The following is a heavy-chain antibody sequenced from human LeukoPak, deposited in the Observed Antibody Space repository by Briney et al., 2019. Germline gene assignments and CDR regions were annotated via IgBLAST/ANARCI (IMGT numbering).Heavy chain of an antibody. CDR2: IYVTGST. Sequence: SETLSLTCTVSGGSISSSSYYWGWIRQPPGKGLEWIGYIYVTGSTRYNPYLQSRVTISVDTSRNQFFLKMSSVTAADTAVYYCARHIGGGIEDMDVWGTGTKVTVSS. J-gene: IGHJ6*03. CDR3: ARHIGGGIEDMDV. CDR1: GGSISSSSYY. V-gene: IGHV4-61*05. D-gene: IGHD3-16*02.